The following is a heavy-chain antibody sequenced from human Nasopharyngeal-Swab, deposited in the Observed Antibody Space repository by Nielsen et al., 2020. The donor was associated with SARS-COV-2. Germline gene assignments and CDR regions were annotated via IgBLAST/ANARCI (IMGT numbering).Heavy chain of an antibody. Sequence: GRSLRPSCAASGFIFRTSAMHWLRQAPGKGLEWVAMTSYDGSITYYTDSVKGRFTISRDNSKKTLSLQMNSLRIEDTAVYYCARDSENDGWFPYSWGQGTLVTVSS. D-gene: IGHD6-19*01. CDR3: ARDSENDGWFPYS. V-gene: IGHV3-30-3*01. CDR1: GFIFRTSA. J-gene: IGHJ4*02. CDR2: TSYDGSIT.